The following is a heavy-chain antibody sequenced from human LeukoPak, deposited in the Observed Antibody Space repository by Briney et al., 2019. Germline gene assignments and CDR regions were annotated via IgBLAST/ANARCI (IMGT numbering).Heavy chain of an antibody. CDR1: GYTFTSYY. J-gene: IGHJ4*02. Sequence: ASVKVSCKASGYTFTSYYMHWVQQAPGQGLEWMGIINPSGGSASYAQKFQGRVTMTRDMSTSTVYMELSSLRSEDTAVYYCARYLNWNDGIPFDYWGQGTLVTVSS. V-gene: IGHV1-46*01. CDR3: ARYLNWNDGIPFDY. CDR2: INPSGGSA. D-gene: IGHD1-1*01.